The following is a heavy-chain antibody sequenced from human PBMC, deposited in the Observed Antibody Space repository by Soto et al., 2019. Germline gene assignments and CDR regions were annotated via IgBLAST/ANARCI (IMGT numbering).Heavy chain of an antibody. CDR3: AAGGGWLHFSDY. V-gene: IGHV3-7*05. CDR2: IKEDGSEK. Sequence: EVQLVESGGGLVQPGGSLRLSCAASGFTFTTYWMTWVRQAPGKGLEWVANIKEDGSEKNYVDSVKGRFTISRDNAKNSLDLQMNSLRAEDTAVYYGAAGGGWLHFSDYWGQGVLVTVSS. D-gene: IGHD5-12*01. CDR1: GFTFTTYW. J-gene: IGHJ4*02.